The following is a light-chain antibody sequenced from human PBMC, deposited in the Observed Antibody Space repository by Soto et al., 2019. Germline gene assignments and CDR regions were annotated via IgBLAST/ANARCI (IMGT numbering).Light chain of an antibody. CDR1: QSVSSSY. Sequence: EIVLTQSPGTLSLSPGERATLSCRASQSVSSSYLAWYQQKPGQAPRLLIYGACSRATGITDRFSGSGSETDFTLTISRLEPEDFAVYYCQEYGSSPFAFGGGNKVEIK. J-gene: IGKJ4*01. CDR2: GAC. CDR3: QEYGSSPFA. V-gene: IGKV3-20*01.